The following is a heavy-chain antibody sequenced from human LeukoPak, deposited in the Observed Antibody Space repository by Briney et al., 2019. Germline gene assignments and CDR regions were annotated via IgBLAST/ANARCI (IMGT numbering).Heavy chain of an antibody. J-gene: IGHJ4*02. V-gene: IGHV1-69-2*01. CDR3: ATDAVATAEYYFDY. Sequence: ASVKVSCKVSGYTFTDYYMHWVQQAPGKGLEWMGLVDPEDGETIYAEKFQGRVTITADTSTDTAYMELSSLRSEGTAVYYCATDAVATAEYYFDYWGQGTLVTVSS. D-gene: IGHD5-12*01. CDR1: GYTFTDYY. CDR2: VDPEDGET.